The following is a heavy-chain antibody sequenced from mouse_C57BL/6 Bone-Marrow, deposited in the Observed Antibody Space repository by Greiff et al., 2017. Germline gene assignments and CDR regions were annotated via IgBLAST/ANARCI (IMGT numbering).Heavy chain of an antibody. V-gene: IGHV6-6*01. CDR3: TRPDYFGSRSYAMDY. D-gene: IGHD1-1*01. Sequence: EVMLVESGGGLVQPGGSMKLSCAASGFTFSDAWMDWVRQSPEKGLEWVAEIRNKANNHATYYAESVKGRFTSSRDDSKSSFYLQMNSLRAEDTGIYYCTRPDYFGSRSYAMDYWGQGTSVTVSS. CDR1: GFTFSDAW. J-gene: IGHJ4*01. CDR2: IRNKANNHAT.